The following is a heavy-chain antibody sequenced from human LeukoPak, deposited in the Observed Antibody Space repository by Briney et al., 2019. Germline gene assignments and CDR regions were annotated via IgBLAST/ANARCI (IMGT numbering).Heavy chain of an antibody. CDR3: ASVAAPTPVLRFLEWSKDYYGVDV. V-gene: IGHV4-59*01. J-gene: IGHJ6*02. CDR1: GGSISSYY. D-gene: IGHD3-3*01. CDR2: IYYSGST. Sequence: SETLSLTCTVSGGSISSYYWSWIRQPPGKGLEWIGYIYYSGSTNYNPSLKSRVTISVDTSKNQFSLKLSSVTAADTAVYYCASVAAPTPVLRFLEWSKDYYGVDVWGQGTTVTVSS.